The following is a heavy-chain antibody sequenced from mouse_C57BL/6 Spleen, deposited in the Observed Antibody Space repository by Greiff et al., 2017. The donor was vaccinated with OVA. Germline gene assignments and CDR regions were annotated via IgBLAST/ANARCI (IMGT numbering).Heavy chain of an antibody. CDR3: EKGTTGSSRWAD. CDR2: IWGDGST. J-gene: IGHJ3*01. V-gene: IGHV2-3*01. D-gene: IGHD1-1*01. CDR1: GFSLTSYG. Sequence: VQLQESGPGLVAPSQSLSITCTVSGFSLTSYGVSWVRQPPGKGLEWLGVIWGDGSTNYHSALISRLSICKDNSKCQVFLILNRLLTADPATFSREKGTTGSSRWADWGKGTLGT.